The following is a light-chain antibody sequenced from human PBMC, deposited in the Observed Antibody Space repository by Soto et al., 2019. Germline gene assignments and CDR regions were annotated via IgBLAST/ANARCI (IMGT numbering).Light chain of an antibody. CDR3: SSFAGSNNFPYV. CDR1: SSDVGAYDY. J-gene: IGLJ1*01. Sequence: QPVLTQPPSASGSPGQSVTISCTGTSSDVGAYDYVSWYQQHPGKAPKLMIYEINKRPSGVPDRFSGSKSGNTASLTVSGLQAEDEADYYCSSFAGSNNFPYVFGTGTKVTVL. V-gene: IGLV2-8*01. CDR2: EIN.